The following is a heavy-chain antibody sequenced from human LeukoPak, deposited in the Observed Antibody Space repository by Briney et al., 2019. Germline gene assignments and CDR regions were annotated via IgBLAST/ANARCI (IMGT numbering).Heavy chain of an antibody. Sequence: GGSLRLSCTASGFMFDAYAISWVRQAPGKGLEWVGFIRSRAYGGTIEYAASVKVRFTISRDDSKSIAYLQMNSLRSEDTAVYYCIGEGTTDYWGQGSLVTVSS. CDR3: IGEGTTDY. CDR1: GFMFDAYA. J-gene: IGHJ4*02. V-gene: IGHV3-49*04. D-gene: IGHD1-7*01. CDR2: IRSRAYGGTI.